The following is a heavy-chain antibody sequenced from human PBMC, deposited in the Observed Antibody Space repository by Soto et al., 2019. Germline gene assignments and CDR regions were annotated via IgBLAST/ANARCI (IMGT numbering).Heavy chain of an antibody. CDR3: ARARWYDALKF. CDR2: VYHGGNT. CDR1: GFSISRGNY. J-gene: IGHJ3*01. D-gene: IGHD2-15*01. Sequence: LTCAVSGFSISRGNYWGWIRKHPGKGLEWIGSVYHGGNTYYNPSLKSRVSISIDLSKNQFSLKLTSVTAADTAAYYCARARWYDALKFWGKGTVVPGSS. V-gene: IGHV4-38-2*01.